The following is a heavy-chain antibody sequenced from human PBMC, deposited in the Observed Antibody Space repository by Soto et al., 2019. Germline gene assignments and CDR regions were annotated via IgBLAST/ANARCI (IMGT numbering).Heavy chain of an antibody. Sequence: SGPTLVNPTQTLTLTCTFSGFSLSTSGVGVGWIRQPPGKALEWLALIYWNDDKWYRPSLKSRLTVTKDTSKNQVVLTMANMDPVDSGTYYCAHTVAYSSTWNYFDYWGHGTPVTVSS. CDR2: IYWNDDK. J-gene: IGHJ4*01. D-gene: IGHD6-13*01. CDR3: AHTVAYSSTWNYFDY. CDR1: GFSLSTSGVG. V-gene: IGHV2-5*01.